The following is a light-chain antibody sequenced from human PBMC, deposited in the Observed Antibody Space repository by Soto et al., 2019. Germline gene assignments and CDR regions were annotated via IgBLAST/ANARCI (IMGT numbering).Light chain of an antibody. J-gene: IGLJ1*01. Sequence: QSVLTQPASVSGSPGQSITISCRGTSNDVGGYNYVSWYQQHPDKAPKLIIFDVRYRPSGVSSRFSASKSGNTASLTISGLQAEDEADYYCNSFTGSKTFVFGTGTQLTVL. CDR1: SNDVGGYNY. CDR2: DVR. V-gene: IGLV2-14*03. CDR3: NSFTGSKTFV.